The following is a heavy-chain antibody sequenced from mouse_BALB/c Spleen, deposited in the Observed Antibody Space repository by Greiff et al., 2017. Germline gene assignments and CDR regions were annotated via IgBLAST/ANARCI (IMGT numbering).Heavy chain of an antibody. CDR3: ARDCGSRPWFAY. Sequence: VQLQQSGAELVKPGASVKLSCTASGFNITDTYMHWVKQRPEQGLEWIGRIDPANGNTKYDPKFQGKATITADTSSNTAYLQLSSLTSEDTAVYFCARDCGSRPWFAYWGQGTLVTVSA. D-gene: IGHD1-1*01. J-gene: IGHJ3*01. CDR1: GFNITDTY. CDR2: IDPANGNT. V-gene: IGHV14-3*02.